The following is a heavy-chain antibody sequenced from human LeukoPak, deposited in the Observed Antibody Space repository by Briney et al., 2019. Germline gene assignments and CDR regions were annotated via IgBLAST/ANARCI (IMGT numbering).Heavy chain of an antibody. V-gene: IGHV3-23*01. Sequence: GGSLRLSCAASGFTFSSYAMSWVRQAPGKGLEWVSAISGSGGSTYYADSVKGRFTISRDNSKNALYLQMNSLRAEDTAVYYCAKDPVPYSSSWYVGDYWGQGTLVTVSS. J-gene: IGHJ4*02. CDR3: AKDPVPYSSSWYVGDY. CDR1: GFTFSSYA. CDR2: ISGSGGST. D-gene: IGHD6-13*01.